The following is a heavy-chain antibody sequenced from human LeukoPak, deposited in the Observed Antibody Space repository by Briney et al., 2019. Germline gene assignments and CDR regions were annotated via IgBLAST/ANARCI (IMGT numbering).Heavy chain of an antibody. Sequence: PSETLSLTCAVYGATLSEYYWSWIRQSPGKGLEWIGEVAHKGPTVYSPTLNRKYNPSFKSRVTMSVDPSKNQFSLKLTSVTVADTATYYCVRQGTNSGYYLLDYWGQGHLVIVSS. CDR2: VAHKGPTVYSPTLNR. D-gene: IGHD3-22*01. V-gene: IGHV4-34*01. CDR1: GATLSEYY. CDR3: VRQGTNSGYYLLDY. J-gene: IGHJ4*02.